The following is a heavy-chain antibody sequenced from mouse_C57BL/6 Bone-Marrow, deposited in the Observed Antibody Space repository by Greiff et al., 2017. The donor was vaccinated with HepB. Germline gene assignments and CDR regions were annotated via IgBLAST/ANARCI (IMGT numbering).Heavy chain of an antibody. CDR1: GFNIKDDY. V-gene: IGHV14-4*01. CDR2: IDPENGDT. Sequence: VQLQQSGAELVRPGASVKLSCTASGFNIKDDYMHWVKQRPEQGLEWIGWIDPENGDTEYASKFQGKATITADTSSNTAYLQLSSPTSEDTAVYSCTLITTVYWDFDVWGTGTTVTVSS. CDR3: TLITTVYWDFDV. J-gene: IGHJ1*03. D-gene: IGHD1-1*01.